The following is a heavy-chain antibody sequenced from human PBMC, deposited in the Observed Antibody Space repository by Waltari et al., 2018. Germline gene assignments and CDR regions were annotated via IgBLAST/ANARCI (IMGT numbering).Heavy chain of an antibody. J-gene: IGHJ4*02. CDR2: INSDGSST. CDR1: GFTFSSYW. D-gene: IGHD6-6*01. CDR3: ARDRLAARTKEQFDY. Sequence: EVQLVESGGGLVQPGGSLRLSCAASGFTFSSYWMHWVRQAPGKGLVWVSRINSDGSSTSYADSVKGRFTISRDNSKNTLYLQMNSLRAEDTAVYYCARDRLAARTKEQFDYWGQGTLVIVSS. V-gene: IGHV3-74*01.